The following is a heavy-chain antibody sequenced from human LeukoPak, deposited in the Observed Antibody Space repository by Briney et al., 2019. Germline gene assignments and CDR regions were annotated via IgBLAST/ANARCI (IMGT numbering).Heavy chain of an antibody. J-gene: IGHJ4*02. Sequence: SETLSLTCAVSGGSISSYYWSWIRQPPGRGLEWIGSIHYSGSTSYNSSLKSRVTISVDTSKNQFSLKLSSVTPADTAVYYCARQVYSSSWSYYFEYWGQGFLVTVSS. D-gene: IGHD6-13*01. CDR3: ARQVYSSSWSYYFEY. V-gene: IGHV4-59*01. CDR1: GGSISSYY. CDR2: IHYSGST.